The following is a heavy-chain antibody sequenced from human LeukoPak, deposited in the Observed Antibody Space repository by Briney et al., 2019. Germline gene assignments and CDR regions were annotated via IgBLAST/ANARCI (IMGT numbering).Heavy chain of an antibody. CDR2: IRYDGSNK. CDR1: GFTFSSYC. J-gene: IGHJ4*02. D-gene: IGHD5-24*01. Sequence: WGSLRLSLAASGFTFSSYCMHRVRQAPRKGLGGGAFIRYDGSNKYYADSVKGRFTISRDNSKNTLYLQMNSLRAEDTAVYYCAANRDGYLPYYFDYWGQGTLVTVSS. CDR3: AANRDGYLPYYFDY. V-gene: IGHV3-30*02.